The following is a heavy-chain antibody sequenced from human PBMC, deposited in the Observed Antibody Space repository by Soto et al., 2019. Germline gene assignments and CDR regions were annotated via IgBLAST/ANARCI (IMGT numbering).Heavy chain of an antibody. Sequence: PSETLSLTCTVSGGSTSSDNYWSWIRQPPGKGLEWIGHIYYSGNTDYNPSLKSRLAISIDTSKNQFSLKLSSVTAADTAVYYCARAHGEGPFDPWGQGTLVTVSS. CDR1: GGSTSSDNY. D-gene: IGHD4-17*01. J-gene: IGHJ5*02. CDR3: ARAHGEGPFDP. V-gene: IGHV4-30-4*01. CDR2: IYYSGNT.